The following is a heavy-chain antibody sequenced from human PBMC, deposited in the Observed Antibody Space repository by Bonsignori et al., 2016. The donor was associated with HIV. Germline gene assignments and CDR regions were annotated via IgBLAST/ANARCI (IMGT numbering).Heavy chain of an antibody. CDR3: AKDGDYYGSGSPLHY. D-gene: IGHD3-10*01. Sequence: VRQAPGKGLEWVSAISGSGGSTYYADSVKGRFTISRDNSKNTLYLQMNSLRAEDTAVYYCAKDGDYYGSGSPLHYSGQGTLVTVSS. V-gene: IGHV3-23*01. J-gene: IGHJ4*02. CDR2: ISGSGGST.